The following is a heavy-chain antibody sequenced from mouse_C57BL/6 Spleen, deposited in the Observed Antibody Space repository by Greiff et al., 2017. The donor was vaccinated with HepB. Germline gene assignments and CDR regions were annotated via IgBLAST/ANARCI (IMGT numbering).Heavy chain of an antibody. Sequence: EVQLQQSGPELVKPGASVKISCKASGYTFTDYYMNWVKQSHGKSLEWIGDINPNNGGTSYNQKFKGKATWTVDKSSSTAYMELRSLTSEDSAVYYCASSNYVGYFDVWGTGTTVTVSS. CDR1: GYTFTDYY. D-gene: IGHD2-5*01. J-gene: IGHJ1*03. V-gene: IGHV1-26*01. CDR3: ASSNYVGYFDV. CDR2: INPNNGGT.